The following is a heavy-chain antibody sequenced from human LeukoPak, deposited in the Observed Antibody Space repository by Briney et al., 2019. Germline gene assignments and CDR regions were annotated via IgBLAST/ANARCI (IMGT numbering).Heavy chain of an antibody. V-gene: IGHV3-23*01. J-gene: IGHJ4*02. Sequence: GGSLRLSCAASGFMFSSFAMNWVPKAPGKGLEWLSAFTGGGCSSYYADSVKGRFTISRDNSRHTLYLQLNSLRAEDTALYFCAKDRPTYGSGSPIDSWGQGTLVTVSS. D-gene: IGHD3-10*01. CDR2: FTGGGCSS. CDR3: AKDRPTYGSGSPIDS. CDR1: GFMFSSFA.